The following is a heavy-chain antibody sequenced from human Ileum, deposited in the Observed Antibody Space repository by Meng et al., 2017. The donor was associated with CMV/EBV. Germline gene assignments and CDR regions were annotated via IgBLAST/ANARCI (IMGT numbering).Heavy chain of an antibody. Sequence: VQLVESRGGLVLPGGSLRLSWAAFGFTFNKYWMHWVRQAPGEGLVWVARINEDGTTTNYADSVKGRFTISRDNAKNTVYLQLNSLRAEDTAVYYCVRDIRVDDYWGQGTLVTVSS. J-gene: IGHJ4*02. CDR3: VRDIRVDDY. CDR1: GFTFNKYW. V-gene: IGHV3-74*01. D-gene: IGHD2-15*01. CDR2: INEDGTTT.